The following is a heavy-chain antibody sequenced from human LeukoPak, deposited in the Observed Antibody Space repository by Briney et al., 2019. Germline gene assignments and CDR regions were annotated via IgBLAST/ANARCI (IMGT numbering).Heavy chain of an antibody. D-gene: IGHD3-22*01. CDR3: ARELGGYYYDRGRYFDL. J-gene: IGHJ2*01. CDR1: GVTLSSFA. V-gene: IGHV3-53*01. CDR2: IYSGGST. Sequence: PGGSLRLSCAASGVTLSSFAMSWARQAPGKGLEWVSVIYSGGSTYYADSVKGRFTISRDNSKNTLYLQMNSLRAEDTAVYYCARELGGYYYDRGRYFDLWGRGTLVTVSS.